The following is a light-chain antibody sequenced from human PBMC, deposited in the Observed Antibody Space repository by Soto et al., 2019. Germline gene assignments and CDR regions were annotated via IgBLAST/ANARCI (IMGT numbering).Light chain of an antibody. J-gene: IGLJ2*01. CDR2: EDK. V-gene: IGLV6-57*01. Sequence: NFMLTQPHSVSESPGKTVTISCTRSSGSIASNYVQWYQQRPGSSPTTVIFEDKRRPSGVPDRFSGSIDSSSNSASLTISXXXXXXXXXYYCQSYHSSNQVFGGGTKLTV. CDR3: QSYHSSNQV. CDR1: SGSIASNY.